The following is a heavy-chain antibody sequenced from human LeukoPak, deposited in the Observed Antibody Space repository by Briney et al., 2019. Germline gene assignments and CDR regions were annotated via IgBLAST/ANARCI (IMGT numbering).Heavy chain of an antibody. CDR1: GGSISSYY. Sequence: SETLSLTCTVSGGSISSYYWSWIRRPPGKGLEWIGYIYYSGSTNYNPSLKSRVTISVDTSKNQFSLKLTSVTAADTAVYYCARQGGIAAAATNFDYWGQGTLVTVSS. J-gene: IGHJ4*02. CDR3: ARQGGIAAAATNFDY. D-gene: IGHD6-13*01. CDR2: IYYSGST. V-gene: IGHV4-59*08.